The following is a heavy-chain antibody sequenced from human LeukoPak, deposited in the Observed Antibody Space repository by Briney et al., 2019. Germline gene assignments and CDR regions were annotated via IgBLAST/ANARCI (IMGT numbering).Heavy chain of an antibody. CDR3: ARLLSSRWYGDAFDM. V-gene: IGHV3-7*01. J-gene: IGHJ3*02. CDR2: IKQDGSEI. Sequence: GGSLRLSCAASGFTFSNYWMSWVRQAPGKGLEWAANIKQDGSEIYYVDSVKGRFTISRDTAKNSLFLQMNTLRAEDTAVYYCARLLSSRWYGDAFDMWGQGTLVTVSS. CDR1: GFTFSNYW. D-gene: IGHD6-13*01.